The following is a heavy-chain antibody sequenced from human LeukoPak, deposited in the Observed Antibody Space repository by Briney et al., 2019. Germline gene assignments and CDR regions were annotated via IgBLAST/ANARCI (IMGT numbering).Heavy chain of an antibody. Sequence: PSETLSLTCSVSGVSINSYYWTWIRQPPGKGLEYIGYIYYSGSTNYNPSFKSRVTISVDTSKDQFSLKLTSVTASDTAVYFCARVNKYYYYMDVWGKGTTVTVSS. V-gene: IGHV4-59*08. D-gene: IGHD2/OR15-2a*01. CDR1: GVSINSYY. J-gene: IGHJ6*03. CDR3: ARVNKYYYYMDV. CDR2: IYYSGST.